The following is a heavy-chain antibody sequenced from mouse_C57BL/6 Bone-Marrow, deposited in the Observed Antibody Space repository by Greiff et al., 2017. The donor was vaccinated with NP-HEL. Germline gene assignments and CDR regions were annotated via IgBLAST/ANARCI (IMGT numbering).Heavy chain of an antibody. V-gene: IGHV1-77*01. CDR1: GYTFTDYY. J-gene: IGHJ4*01. D-gene: IGHD1-1*01. Sequence: QVQGVESGAELVKPGASVKISCKASGYTFTDYYINWVKQRPGQGLEWIGKIGPGSGSTYYNEKFKGKATLTADKSSSTAYMQLSSLTSEDSAVYVCALITTVVANYAMDYWGQGTSVTVSS. CDR3: ALITTVVANYAMDY. CDR2: IGPGSGST.